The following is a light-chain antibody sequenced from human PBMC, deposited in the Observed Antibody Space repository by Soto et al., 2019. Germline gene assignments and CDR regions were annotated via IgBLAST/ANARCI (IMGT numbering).Light chain of an antibody. CDR2: GAS. J-gene: IGKJ1*01. Sequence: EIVLTQSPGTLSLSPGERGTLSCRASQSVRSSYLAWYQQKPGQAPRLLIYGASSRATGIPDRFSGSGSGTDFTLTISRLEPEDFAVYYCQQYGSSPWTFGQGTKVEIK. V-gene: IGKV3-20*01. CDR3: QQYGSSPWT. CDR1: QSVRSSY.